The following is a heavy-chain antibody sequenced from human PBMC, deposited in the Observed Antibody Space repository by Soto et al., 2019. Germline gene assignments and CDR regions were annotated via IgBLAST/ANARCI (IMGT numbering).Heavy chain of an antibody. D-gene: IGHD2-15*01. J-gene: IGHJ6*02. CDR2: TYYRSRWYS. Sequence: QALSLTSVISGDSVSSSSVACNWVRHSPSRGLEWLGRTYYRSRWYSDFAVSVRGRIVINADTSKNQFSLQLNSVTPEDTAVYFCARSEEDSDYYYYGLDVWGQGTTVTVSS. CDR1: GDSVSSSSVA. CDR3: ARSEEDSDYYYYGLDV. V-gene: IGHV6-1*01.